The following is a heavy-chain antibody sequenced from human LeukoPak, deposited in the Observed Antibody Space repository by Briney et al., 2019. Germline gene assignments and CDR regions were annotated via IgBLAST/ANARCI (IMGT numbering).Heavy chain of an antibody. Sequence: PGGSLRLSCAASGFTFSSYAMSCVRQAPGKGLEWVSAISGSGGSTYYADSVKGRFTISRDNSKNTLYLQMNSLRAEDTAVYYCATGYCSGGSCYSDWGQGTLVTVPS. V-gene: IGHV3-23*01. CDR3: ATGYCSGGSCYSD. J-gene: IGHJ4*02. CDR1: GFTFSSYA. CDR2: ISGSGGST. D-gene: IGHD2-15*01.